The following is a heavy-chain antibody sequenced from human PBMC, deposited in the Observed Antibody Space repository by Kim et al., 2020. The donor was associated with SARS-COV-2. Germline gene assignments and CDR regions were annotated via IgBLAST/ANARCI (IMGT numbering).Heavy chain of an antibody. CDR3: ARSYYDILTGHNWFDP. Sequence: SETLSLTCSVSGGSISSSYYYWGWIRQPPGKGRDWIGTVYYSGTSYYNPSLKSRVTISVDTSENQFSLHLTSVTAADTAIYYCARSYYDILTGHNWFDP. V-gene: IGHV4-39*01. CDR1: GGSISSSYYY. CDR2: VYYSGTS. J-gene: IGHJ5*02. D-gene: IGHD3-9*01.